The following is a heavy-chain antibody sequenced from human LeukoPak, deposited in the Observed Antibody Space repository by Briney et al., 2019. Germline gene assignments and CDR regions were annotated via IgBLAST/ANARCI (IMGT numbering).Heavy chain of an antibody. CDR3: ARGNAYYFDY. Sequence: GASVNVSCKSSVYTFTGYYMHWVRQAPGQGREWMGWINPNSGGTNYAQKFQGRVTMTRDTSISTAYMELSRLRSDDTAVYYCARGNAYYFDYWGQGTLVTVSS. CDR1: VYTFTGYY. V-gene: IGHV1-2*02. CDR2: INPNSGGT. J-gene: IGHJ4*02.